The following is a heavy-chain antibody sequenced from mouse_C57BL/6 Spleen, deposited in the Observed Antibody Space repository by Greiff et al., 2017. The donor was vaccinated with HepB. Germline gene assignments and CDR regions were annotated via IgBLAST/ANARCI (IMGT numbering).Heavy chain of an antibody. Sequence: EVQLQQSGAELVRPGASVKLSCTASGFNIKDDYMHWVKQRPEQGLEWIGWIDPENGATEYASKFQGKATITADTSSNTAYLQLSSLTSEDTAVYYCTREDSAWFAYWGQGTLVTVSA. CDR3: TREDSAWFAY. CDR2: IDPENGAT. CDR1: GFNIKDDY. D-gene: IGHD6-1*01. V-gene: IGHV14-4*01. J-gene: IGHJ3*01.